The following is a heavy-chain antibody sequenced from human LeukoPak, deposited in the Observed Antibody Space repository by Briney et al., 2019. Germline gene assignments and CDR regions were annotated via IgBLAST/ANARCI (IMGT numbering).Heavy chain of an antibody. J-gene: IGHJ4*02. CDR3: VRGGVGITGLDY. V-gene: IGHV3-74*01. D-gene: IGHD3-16*01. Sequence: GGSLRLSCAASGFTFSPYWMYWVRQPPGKGLMWVSRISSDGSSTTYADFVKGRLTISRDNAKNTLYLQMNSLRAEDTAVYYCVRGGVGITGLDYWGQGTLVTVSS. CDR2: ISSDGSST. CDR1: GFTFSPYW.